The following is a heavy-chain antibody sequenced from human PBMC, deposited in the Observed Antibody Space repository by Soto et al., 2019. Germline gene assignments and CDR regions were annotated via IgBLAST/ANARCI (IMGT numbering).Heavy chain of an antibody. V-gene: IGHV1-69*08. Sequence: QVQLVQSGAEVKKPGSSVKVSCKASGGTFSSYTISWVRQAPGQGLEWMGRIIPILGIANYAQKFQGRVTKTXVNXTXKASMELRSVRSEDTAVYYCAGDELVSGGEQYYFDVWGQGTLVTVSS. J-gene: IGHJ4*02. CDR3: AGDELVSGGEQYYFDV. D-gene: IGHD2-15*01. CDR1: GGTFSSYT. CDR2: IIPILGIA.